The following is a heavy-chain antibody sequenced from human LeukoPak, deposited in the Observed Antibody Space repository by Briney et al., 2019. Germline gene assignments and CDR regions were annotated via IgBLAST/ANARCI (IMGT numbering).Heavy chain of an antibody. V-gene: IGHV3-7*01. CDR3: ARAAAAGTVDY. CDR1: GFTSSSDW. J-gene: IGHJ4*02. CDR2: VNQDGSEQ. D-gene: IGHD6-13*01. Sequence: PGGSLRLSCVVSGFTSSSDWVSWVRQAPGKGLEWVANVNQDGSEQYYVDSVKGRFIISKDNAKNSLYLQMNSLRVEDTAVYYCARAAAAGTVDYWGQGTLVIVSS.